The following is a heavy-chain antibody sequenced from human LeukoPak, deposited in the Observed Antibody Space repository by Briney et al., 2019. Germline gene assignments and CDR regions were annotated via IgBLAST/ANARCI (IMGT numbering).Heavy chain of an antibody. J-gene: IGHJ4*02. D-gene: IGHD1-26*01. CDR1: GYTFNGYY. Sequence: ASVNVSCKASGYTFNGYYIHWVRQAPGQGLEWMGWINPNSGGTNYAQKFQGRVTMTRDTSISTAYMELSRLRSDDTAVYSCARPGTLGYSGNYYYFDYWGQGTLVTVSS. V-gene: IGHV1-2*02. CDR3: ARPGTLGYSGNYYYFDY. CDR2: INPNSGGT.